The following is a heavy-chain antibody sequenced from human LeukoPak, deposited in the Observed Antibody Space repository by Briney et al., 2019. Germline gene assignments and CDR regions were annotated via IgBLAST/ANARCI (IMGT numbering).Heavy chain of an antibody. J-gene: IGHJ4*02. Sequence: SETLSPTCTVSGGSISSDYWSWIRQSPGRGLQWIGYIYYSGSTSYNPSLKSRVTISVDTSKNQFSLKLSSVTAADTAVYYCARGGDTADYWGQGTLVTVSS. D-gene: IGHD5-18*01. CDR3: ARGGDTADY. V-gene: IGHV4-59*01. CDR1: GGSISSDY. CDR2: IYYSGST.